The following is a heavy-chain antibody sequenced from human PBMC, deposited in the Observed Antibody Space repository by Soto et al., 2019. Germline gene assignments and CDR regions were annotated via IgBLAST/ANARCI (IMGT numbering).Heavy chain of an antibody. Sequence: ASVKVSCKASGGTFSSYAISWVRQAPGQGLEWMGGIIPIFGTANYAQKFQGRVTITADESTSTAYMELSSLRSEDTAVYYCARDTSGRYCSSTSCYHNGMDVWGQGTTVTVSS. J-gene: IGHJ6*02. CDR3: ARDTSGRYCSSTSCYHNGMDV. CDR2: IIPIFGTA. CDR1: GGTFSSYA. D-gene: IGHD2-2*01. V-gene: IGHV1-69*13.